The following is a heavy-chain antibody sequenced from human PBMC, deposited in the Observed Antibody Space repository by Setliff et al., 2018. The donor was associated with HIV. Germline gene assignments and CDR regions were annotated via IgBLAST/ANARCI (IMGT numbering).Heavy chain of an antibody. V-gene: IGHV4-59*08. CDR2: VYYTGST. CDR1: GGSIGSYY. Sequence: SETLSLTCIVSGGSIGSYYWSWIRQSPGKGLEWIGYVYYTGSTNYNPSLKSRVTTGVDTSKNQFSLKLTSVTAADAAVYYCARRRPPPSGLYSAYYMDVWGTGTTVTVSS. CDR3: ARRRPPPSGLYSAYYMDV. D-gene: IGHD1-26*01. J-gene: IGHJ6*03.